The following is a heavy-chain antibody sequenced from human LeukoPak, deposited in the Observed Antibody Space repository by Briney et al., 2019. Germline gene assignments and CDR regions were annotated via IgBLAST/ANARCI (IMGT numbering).Heavy chain of an antibody. D-gene: IGHD1-26*01. Sequence: SVKVSCKASGGTFSSYAISWVRQAPGQGLEWMGRIIPILGIANYAQKFQGRVTITADKSTSTAYMELSSLRSEDTAVYYCARVPGSSWELTAFDIWGQGTMVTVSS. V-gene: IGHV1-69*04. CDR3: ARVPGSSWELTAFDI. J-gene: IGHJ3*02. CDR1: GGTFSSYA. CDR2: IIPILGIA.